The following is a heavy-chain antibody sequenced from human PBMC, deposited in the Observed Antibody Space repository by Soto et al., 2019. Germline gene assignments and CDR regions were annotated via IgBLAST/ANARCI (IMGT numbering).Heavy chain of an antibody. Sequence: LGESLKISCKGSGYSFTSYWIGWVRQMPGKGLEWMGIIYPGDSDTRYSPSFQGQVTISADKSISTAHLQWSSLKASDTAMYYCAXTSAAGKYYYGMDVWGQGTTVTVSS. V-gene: IGHV5-51*01. J-gene: IGHJ6*02. CDR1: GYSFTSYW. CDR3: AXTSAAGKYYYGMDV. CDR2: IYPGDSDT. D-gene: IGHD6-13*01.